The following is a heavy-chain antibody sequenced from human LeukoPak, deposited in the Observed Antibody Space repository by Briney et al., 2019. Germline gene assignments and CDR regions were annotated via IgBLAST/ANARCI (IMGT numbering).Heavy chain of an antibody. J-gene: IGHJ6*03. CDR3: ARRWAVTTVDDNYYYMDV. V-gene: IGHV7-4-1*02. CDR2: INTNTGNP. Sequence: ASVKVSCKASGYTFTGYYMHWVRQAPGQGLEWMGWINTNTGNPTYAQGFTGRFVFSLDPSVSTAYLQISSLKAEDTAVYYCARRWAVTTVDDNYYYMDVWGKGTTVTVSS. D-gene: IGHD4-11*01. CDR1: GYTFTGYY.